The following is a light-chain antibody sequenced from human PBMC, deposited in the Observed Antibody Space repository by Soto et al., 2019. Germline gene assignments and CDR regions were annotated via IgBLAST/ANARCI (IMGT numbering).Light chain of an antibody. Sequence: EIVMTQFPATLSVSPGERATLSCRASQSVTSSLAWYQQKPGQAPRLLIYGASTRSTDIPARFSGSGSGTDFTLTISSLQSEDFAVYYGQQYNNWPGVTFGPATKVDIK. V-gene: IGKV3-15*01. CDR1: QSVTSS. CDR3: QQYNNWPGVT. CDR2: GAS. J-gene: IGKJ3*01.